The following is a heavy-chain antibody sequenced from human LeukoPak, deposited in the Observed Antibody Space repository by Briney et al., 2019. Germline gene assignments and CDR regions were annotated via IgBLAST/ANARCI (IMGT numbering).Heavy chain of an antibody. Sequence: PGGSLRLSCAASGFTFSDYYMSWNRQAPGKGLEWVSYISSSGSTIYYADSVKGRFTISRDNAKNSLYLQMNSLRAEDTAVYYCARVVPAYYYYYIDVWGKGTTVTVSS. CDR3: ARVVPAYYYYYIDV. D-gene: IGHD2-2*01. CDR2: ISSSGSTI. CDR1: GFTFSDYY. V-gene: IGHV3-11*01. J-gene: IGHJ6*03.